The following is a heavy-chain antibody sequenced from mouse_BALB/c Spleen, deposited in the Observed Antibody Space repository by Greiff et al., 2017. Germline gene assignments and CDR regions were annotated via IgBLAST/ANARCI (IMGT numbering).Heavy chain of an antibody. CDR3: TREGAYYRYEGDGNYAMDY. Sequence: EVQLVESGGGLVKPGGSLKLSCAASGFTFSSYTMSWVRQTPEKRLEWVATISSGGSYTYYPDSVKGRFTISRDNAKNTLYLQMSSLKSEDTAMYYCTREGAYYRYEGDGNYAMDYWGQGTSVTVSS. J-gene: IGHJ4*01. V-gene: IGHV5-6-4*01. CDR1: GFTFSSYT. CDR2: ISSGGSYT. D-gene: IGHD2-14*01.